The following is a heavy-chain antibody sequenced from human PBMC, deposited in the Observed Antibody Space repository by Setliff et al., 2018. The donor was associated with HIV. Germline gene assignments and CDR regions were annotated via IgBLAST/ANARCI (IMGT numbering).Heavy chain of an antibody. CDR2: IYPGDSDT. D-gene: IGHD5-18*01. Sequence: GESLTISCQGSGYSFTSYWIAWVRQMPGKGLEWMGIIYPGDSDTRYSPSFQGQVTISVDKSISTAYLQWRSLQASDTAVYYCARRTRRRGSSYGNIDYWGQGTLVTVSS. CDR3: ARRTRRRGSSYGNIDY. V-gene: IGHV5-51*01. J-gene: IGHJ4*02. CDR1: GYSFTSYW.